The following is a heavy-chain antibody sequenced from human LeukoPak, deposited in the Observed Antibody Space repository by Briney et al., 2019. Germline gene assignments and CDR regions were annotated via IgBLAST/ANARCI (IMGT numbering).Heavy chain of an antibody. V-gene: IGHV1-69*13. J-gene: IGHJ4*02. CDR3: ARTGRRLDYGGNSGLDY. CDR1: GGTFSSYA. D-gene: IGHD4-23*01. CDR2: IIPIFGTA. Sequence: GASVKVSCKASGGTFSSYAISWVRQAPGQGLEWMGGIIPIFGTANYAQKFQGRVTTTADESTSTACMELSSLRSEDTAVYYCARTGRRLDYGGNSGLDYWGQGTLVTVSS.